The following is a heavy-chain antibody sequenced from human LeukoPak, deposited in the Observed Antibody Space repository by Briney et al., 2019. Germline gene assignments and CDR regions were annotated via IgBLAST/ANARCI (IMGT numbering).Heavy chain of an antibody. V-gene: IGHV3-30-3*01. CDR1: GFTFSSYA. Sequence: GGSLRLSCAASGFTFSSYAMHWVRQAPGKGLEWVAVISYDGSNKYYADSVKGRFTLYRDNARNSLYLQMNSLRAEDTAVYYCARGYASAWCDYWGQGALVTVSS. D-gene: IGHD6-19*01. CDR3: ARGYASAWCDY. J-gene: IGHJ4*02. CDR2: ISYDGSNK.